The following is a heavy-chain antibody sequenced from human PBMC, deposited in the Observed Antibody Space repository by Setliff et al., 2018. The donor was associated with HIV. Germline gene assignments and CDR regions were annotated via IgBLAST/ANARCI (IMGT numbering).Heavy chain of an antibody. CDR1: GGSFSGYY. J-gene: IGHJ6*03. Sequence: PSETLSLTCAVYGGSFSGYYWSWIRQPPGKGLEWMGVINHSGSTNYNPTLKSRVPITIDTSKIQFSLKLSSVTAADTAAYYCARDPPGTYGYSYYYYYMDVWDKGTTVTVSS. CDR2: INHSGST. V-gene: IGHV4-34*01. CDR3: ARDPPGTYGYSYYYYYMDV. D-gene: IGHD3-16*01.